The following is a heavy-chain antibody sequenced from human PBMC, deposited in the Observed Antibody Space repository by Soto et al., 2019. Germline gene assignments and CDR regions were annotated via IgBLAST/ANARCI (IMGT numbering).Heavy chain of an antibody. CDR3: ARVNIVDTAMFKWYYFDY. Sequence: ASVKVSCKASGYTFTSYGISWVRQAPGQGLEWMGWISSYNGNTNYAQKLQGRVTMTTDTSTSTAYMELRSLRSDDTAVYFCARVNIVDTAMFKWYYFDYWGQRTLVTVSS. J-gene: IGHJ4*02. V-gene: IGHV1-18*01. CDR1: GYTFTSYG. CDR2: ISSYNGNT. D-gene: IGHD5-18*01.